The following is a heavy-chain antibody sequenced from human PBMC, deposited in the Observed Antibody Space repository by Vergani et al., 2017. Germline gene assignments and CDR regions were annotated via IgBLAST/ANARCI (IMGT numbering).Heavy chain of an antibody. CDR2: IYYSGST. V-gene: IGHV4-31*01. D-gene: IGHD3-22*01. J-gene: IGHJ5*02. CDR3: AVQARNYDSSGFSGWFDP. Sequence: QVQLQESGPGLVKPSQTLSLTCTVSGGSISSGGYYWSWIRQHPGKGLEWIGYIYYSGSTYYNPSLKSLVTISVDTSKNQFSLKLSSVTAADTAVYYCAVQARNYDSSGFSGWFDPWGQGTLVTVSS. CDR1: GGSISSGGYY.